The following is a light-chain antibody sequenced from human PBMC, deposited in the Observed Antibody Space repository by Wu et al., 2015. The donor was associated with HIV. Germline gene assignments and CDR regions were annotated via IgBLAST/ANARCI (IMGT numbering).Light chain of an antibody. V-gene: IGKV3-20*01. CDR2: DAS. J-gene: IGKJ4*01. CDR3: RQYGSSPLS. CDR1: QSVSSNF. Sequence: EIVLTQPPDSLSLSPGEGATLSCRASQSVSSNFLAWYQQKPGQAPRLLIYDASTRATGIPDRFSGGGSGTEFTLTISRLELEDFAVYFCRQYGSSPLSFGGGTKVEIK.